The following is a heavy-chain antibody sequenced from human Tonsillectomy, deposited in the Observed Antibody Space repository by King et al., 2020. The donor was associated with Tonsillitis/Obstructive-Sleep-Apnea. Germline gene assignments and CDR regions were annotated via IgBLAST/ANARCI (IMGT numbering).Heavy chain of an antibody. CDR2: IDSGNST. CDR1: GITVSGNY. V-gene: IGHV3-66*01. CDR3: AREGDGYYSYYMDV. D-gene: IGHD3-16*01. J-gene: IGHJ6*03. Sequence: QLVQSGGGLVQPGGSLRLSCAASGITVSGNYMSWVRQAPGKGLEWVSVIDSGNSTNYADSVKGRFIISRDNSKNTLYLQMNSLRAEDTAVYYCAREGDGYYSYYMDVWGKGTTVTVSS.